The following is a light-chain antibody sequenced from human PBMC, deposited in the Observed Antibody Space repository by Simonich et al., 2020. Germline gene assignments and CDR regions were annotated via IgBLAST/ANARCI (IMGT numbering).Light chain of an antibody. Sequence: DIVMTQSPDSLAVSLGERAPINCKSSQSVLYSSNNKNYLACNQPKPGQPPKLLIYLASTRESGVPDRFSGSGSGTDFTLTISSLQAEDVAVYYCQQYYSTPYTFGQGTKLEIK. J-gene: IGKJ2*01. CDR3: QQYYSTPYT. CDR2: LAS. V-gene: IGKV4-1*01. CDR1: QSVLYSSNNKNY.